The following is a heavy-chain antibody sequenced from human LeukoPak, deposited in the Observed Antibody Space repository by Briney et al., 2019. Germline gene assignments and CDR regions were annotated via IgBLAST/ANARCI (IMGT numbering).Heavy chain of an antibody. D-gene: IGHD3-22*01. Sequence: GESPKISCKGSGYSFTSYWIGWVRQMPGKGLEWMGIIYPGDSDTRYSPSFQGQVTISADKSISTAYLQWSSLKASDTAMYYSARTYYDSSGYYSAYYFDYWGQGTLVTVSS. CDR3: ARTYYDSSGYYSAYYFDY. V-gene: IGHV5-51*01. CDR1: GYSFTSYW. J-gene: IGHJ4*02. CDR2: IYPGDSDT.